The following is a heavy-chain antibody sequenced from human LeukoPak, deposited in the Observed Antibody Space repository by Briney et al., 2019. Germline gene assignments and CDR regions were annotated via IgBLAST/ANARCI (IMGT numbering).Heavy chain of an antibody. CDR1: GYTFTGYY. V-gene: IGHV1-2*02. CDR3: ARDAHYYDSSGYPNYYYYYYMDV. CDR2: INPNSGGT. Sequence: GASVKVSCKASGYTFTGYYMHWVRQAPGQGLEWMGWINPNSGGTNYAQKFQGRVTMTRDTSISTAYMELSRLRSDDTAVYYCARDAHYYDSSGYPNYYYYYYMDVWGKGTTVTVSS. D-gene: IGHD3-22*01. J-gene: IGHJ6*03.